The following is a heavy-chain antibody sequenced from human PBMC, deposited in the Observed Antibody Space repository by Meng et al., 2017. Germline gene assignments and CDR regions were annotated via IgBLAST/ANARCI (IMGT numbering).Heavy chain of an antibody. J-gene: IGHJ3*01. D-gene: IGHD3-10*01. Sequence: GGSLRPSCAASGFTCSSYSMNWVRQAPGKGLGWVSSISSSSSYIYYADSVKGRFTISRDNAKNSLYLQMNSLRAEDTAVYCCARAMPMVRGVMGAFDVWGQGTMVTVSS. CDR3: ARAMPMVRGVMGAFDV. CDR2: ISSSSSYI. CDR1: GFTCSSYS. V-gene: IGHV3-21*01.